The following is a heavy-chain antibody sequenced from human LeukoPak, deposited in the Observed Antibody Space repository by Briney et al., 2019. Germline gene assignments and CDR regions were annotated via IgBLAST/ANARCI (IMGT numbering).Heavy chain of an antibody. D-gene: IGHD6-13*01. V-gene: IGHV1-69*01. CDR1: GGTFSSYA. CDR3: ARVPALKQKFYYMDV. J-gene: IGHJ6*03. Sequence: SVKVSCKASGGTFSSYAISWVRQAPGQGLEWMGGIIPIFGTANYAQKFQGRVTIAADESTSTAYMELSSLRSEDTAVYYCARVPALKQKFYYMDVWGKGTTVTVSS. CDR2: IIPIFGTA.